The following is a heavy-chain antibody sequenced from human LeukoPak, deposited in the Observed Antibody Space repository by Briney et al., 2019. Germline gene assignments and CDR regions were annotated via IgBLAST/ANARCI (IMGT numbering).Heavy chain of an antibody. CDR3: ARGYYDSSDFEYFQH. D-gene: IGHD3-22*01. Sequence: ASVKVSCKASGYTFTGYYMHWVRQAPGQGLEWMGWINPNSGGTNYAQKFQGRVTMTRDTSISTVYMELSRLRSDDTAVFYCARGYYDSSDFEYFQHWGQGTLVTVPS. V-gene: IGHV1-2*02. J-gene: IGHJ1*01. CDR2: INPNSGGT. CDR1: GYTFTGYY.